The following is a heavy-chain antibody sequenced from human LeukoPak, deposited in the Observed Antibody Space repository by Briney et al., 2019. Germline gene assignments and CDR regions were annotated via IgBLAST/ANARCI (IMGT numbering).Heavy chain of an antibody. J-gene: IGHJ5*02. CDR3: ARVGSSWYSSWFDP. Sequence: SETLSLTCTVSGVSISRISYYWGWIRQPPGTGLKWIGSIYHSGSPYYNPSLKSRVTLSIDTSKNQFSLKLTSVTAADTAVYYCARVGSSWYSSWFDPWGQGTLVTVSS. V-gene: IGHV4-39*07. CDR2: IYHSGSP. CDR1: GVSISRISYY. D-gene: IGHD6-13*01.